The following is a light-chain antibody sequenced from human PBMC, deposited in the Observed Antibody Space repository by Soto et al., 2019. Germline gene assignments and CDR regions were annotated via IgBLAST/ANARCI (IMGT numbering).Light chain of an antibody. J-gene: IGLJ3*02. Sequence: SYELTQPPSVSVPPGKTASITCGGDNIGSQTVHWYQQKPDQAPVLVIYYDTDRPSGIPERFSGSNSGDTATLTISRVEAGDEADYYCQLWDSSDDHQVFGGGTKVTVL. CDR3: QLWDSSDDHQV. CDR1: NIGSQT. CDR2: YDT. V-gene: IGLV3-21*04.